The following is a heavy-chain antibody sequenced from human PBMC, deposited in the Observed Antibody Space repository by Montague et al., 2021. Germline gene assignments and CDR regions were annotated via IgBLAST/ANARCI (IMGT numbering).Heavy chain of an antibody. V-gene: IGHV3-7*05. D-gene: IGHD2-2*01. CDR2: IKQDGSAK. J-gene: IGHJ3*02. CDR1: GFTFSSYW. Sequence: SLRLSCAASGFTFSSYWMTWVRQAPGKGLEWVANIKQDGSAKYYVDSVKGRFTISRDNAKNSLYLQMNSLRAEDTAVYYCARDPGYCSSAVCKGDAFDIWGQGTMVTVSS. CDR3: ARDPGYCSSAVCKGDAFDI.